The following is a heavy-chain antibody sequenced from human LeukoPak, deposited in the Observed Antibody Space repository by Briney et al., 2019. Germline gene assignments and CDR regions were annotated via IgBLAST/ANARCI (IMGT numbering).Heavy chain of an antibody. J-gene: IGHJ5*02. CDR2: FDPEDGET. D-gene: IGHD3-10*01. CDR1: GYTLTELP. CDR3: ATDRLRTMIRGVLRSLEGFDP. V-gene: IGHV1-24*01. Sequence: ASVKVSCKVSGYTLTELPMHWVRQAPGKRLEWMGGFDPEDGETIYAQKFKGRVTMTEDTSTDTAYMELSSLRSEDTAVYYCATDRLRTMIRGVLRSLEGFDPWGQGTLVTVSS.